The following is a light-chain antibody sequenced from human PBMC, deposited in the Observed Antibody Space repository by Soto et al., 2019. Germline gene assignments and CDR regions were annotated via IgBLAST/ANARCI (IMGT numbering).Light chain of an antibody. Sequence: DVQMTQSPSTLSASVGDRVTITCRASQSISNWLAWYQQKPGKAPKLLISKASNLESEVPSRFSDSGSGTEFTLTISTLQPDDFATYYCQQYNNFPTLGQGTKVEIK. CDR3: QQYNNFPT. CDR2: KAS. CDR1: QSISNW. V-gene: IGKV1-5*03. J-gene: IGKJ1*01.